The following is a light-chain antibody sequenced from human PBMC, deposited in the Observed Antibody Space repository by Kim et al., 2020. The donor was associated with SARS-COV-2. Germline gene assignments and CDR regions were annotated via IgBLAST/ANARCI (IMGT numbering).Light chain of an antibody. CDR3: QQYHDWPPRMT. CDR2: GAS. V-gene: IGKV3-15*01. J-gene: IGKJ1*01. Sequence: GERATRSCRASQSLSKNYLAWYQQKSGQAPRLLIYGASIRATGIPARFSGSGSGTEFTLTISSLQSEDFAVYYCQQYHDWPPRMTFGQGTKVDIK. CDR1: QSLSKN.